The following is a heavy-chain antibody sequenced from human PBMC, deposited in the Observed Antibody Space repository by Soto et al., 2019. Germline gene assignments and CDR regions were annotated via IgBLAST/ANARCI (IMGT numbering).Heavy chain of an antibody. V-gene: IGHV1-2*02. D-gene: IGHD1-26*01. Sequence: ASVKVSCKASGYTFTGYYMHWVRQAPGQGLEWMGWVNPNSGGTKYAQKFQGRVTMTRDTSISTAYMELSRLRSDDTAMYYCARIIVGATGVFDYWGQGTLVSVPS. CDR1: GYTFTGYY. J-gene: IGHJ4*02. CDR3: ARIIVGATGVFDY. CDR2: VNPNSGGT.